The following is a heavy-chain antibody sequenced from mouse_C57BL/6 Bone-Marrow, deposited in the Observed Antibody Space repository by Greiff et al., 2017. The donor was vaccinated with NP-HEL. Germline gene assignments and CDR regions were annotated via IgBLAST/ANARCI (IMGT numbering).Heavy chain of an antibody. D-gene: IGHD2-3*01. CDR1: GFTFSDYY. CDR3: ARHGRWAYYFDY. CDR2: ISNGGGST. Sequence: EVLLVESGGGLVQPGGSLKLSCAASGFTFSDYYMYWVRQTPEKRLEWVAYISNGGGSTYYPDTVKGRFTISRDNAKNTLYLQMSRLKSEDTAMYYWARHGRWAYYFDYWGQGTTLTVSS. V-gene: IGHV5-12*01. J-gene: IGHJ2*01.